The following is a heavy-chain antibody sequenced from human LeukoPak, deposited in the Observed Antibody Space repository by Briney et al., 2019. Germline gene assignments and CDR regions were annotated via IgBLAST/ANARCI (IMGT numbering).Heavy chain of an antibody. CDR1: GYTFTSYD. Sequence: ASVKVSCKASGYTFTSYDINWVRQATGQGLELMGWINPNSGGTNYAQKFQGRVTMTRDTSINTAYMELSRLTSDDTAVYYCARGRDLDCSSTSCSMFDYWGQGTLVTVSS. J-gene: IGHJ4*02. V-gene: IGHV1-2*02. CDR3: ARGRDLDCSSTSCSMFDY. CDR2: INPNSGGT. D-gene: IGHD2-2*01.